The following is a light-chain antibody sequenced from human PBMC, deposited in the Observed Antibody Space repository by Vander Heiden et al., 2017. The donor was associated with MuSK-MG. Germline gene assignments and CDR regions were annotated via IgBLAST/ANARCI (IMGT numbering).Light chain of an antibody. V-gene: IGLV3-21*04. CDR1: NIGSKR. CDR3: QVWDSSSDHPGVV. CDR2: YDS. Sequence: SYVLTQPPSVSVAPGETARIPCGGNNIGSKRVHWYQQKPGQAPVLVIYYDSDRPSGIPERFSGSNSGNTATLTISRVEAGDEADYYCQVWDSSSDHPGVVFGGGTKLTVL. J-gene: IGLJ2*01.